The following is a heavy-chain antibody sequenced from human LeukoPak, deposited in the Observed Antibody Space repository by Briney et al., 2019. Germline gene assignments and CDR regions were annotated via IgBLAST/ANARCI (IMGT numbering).Heavy chain of an antibody. CDR2: ISGDGGST. J-gene: IGHJ4*02. CDR1: GFTFDDYA. CDR3: AKDISRNFVVVPAADY. V-gene: IGHV3-43*02. D-gene: IGHD2-2*01. Sequence: GGSLRLSCAASGFTFDDYAMHWVRQPPGKSLEWVSLISGDGGSTYYADSVKGRFTVSRDNSKNPLYLQMNSLRIEDTALYYCAKDISRNFVVVPAADYWGQGTLVTVSS.